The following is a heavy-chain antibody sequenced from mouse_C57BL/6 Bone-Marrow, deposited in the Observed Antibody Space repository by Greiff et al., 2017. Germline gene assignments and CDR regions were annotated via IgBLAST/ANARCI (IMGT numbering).Heavy chain of an antibody. CDR3: ARSGGLYSNYNYAMDY. D-gene: IGHD2-5*01. J-gene: IGHJ4*01. CDR2: IHPNSGST. V-gene: IGHV1-64*01. Sequence: QVQLKQPGAELVKPGASVKLSCKASGYTFTSYWMHWVKQRPGQGLEWIGMIHPNSGSTNYNEKFKSKATLTVDKSSSTAYMQLSSLTSEDSAVXYCARSGGLYSNYNYAMDYWGQGTSVTVSS. CDR1: GYTFTSYW.